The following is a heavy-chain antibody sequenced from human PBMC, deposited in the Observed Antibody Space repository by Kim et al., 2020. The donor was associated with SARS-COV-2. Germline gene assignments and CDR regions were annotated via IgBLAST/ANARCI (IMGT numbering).Heavy chain of an antibody. J-gene: IGHJ5*02. V-gene: IGHV1-69*01. Sequence: GTANYAQKFQGRVTITADESTSTAYMELSSLRSEDTAVYYCARDRAHGLAWGQGTLVTVSS. CDR2: GTA. D-gene: IGHD3-16*01. CDR3: ARDRAHGLA.